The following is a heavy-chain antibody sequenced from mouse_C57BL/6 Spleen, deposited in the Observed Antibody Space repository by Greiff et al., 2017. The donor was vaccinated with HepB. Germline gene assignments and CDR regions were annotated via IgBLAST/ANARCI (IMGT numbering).Heavy chain of an antibody. V-gene: IGHV1-55*01. CDR1: GYTFTSYW. CDR2: IYPGSGST. D-gene: IGHD3-3*01. CDR3: AREGDSGSLFDY. J-gene: IGHJ2*01. Sequence: VQLQQPGAELVKPGASVKMSCTASGYTFTSYWITWVKQRPGQGLEWIGDIYPGSGSTNYNEKFKSKTTLTVDTSSSTAYMQLSSLTSEDSAVYYCAREGDSGSLFDYWGQGTTLTVSS.